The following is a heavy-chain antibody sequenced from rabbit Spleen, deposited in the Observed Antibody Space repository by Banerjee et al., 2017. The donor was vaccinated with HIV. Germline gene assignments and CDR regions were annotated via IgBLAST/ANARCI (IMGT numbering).Heavy chain of an antibody. V-gene: IGHV1S40*01. CDR3: ARDLVAVIGWNFNL. CDR1: GFSFNSGYD. J-gene: IGHJ4*01. CDR2: INIVTGKS. Sequence: QSLEESGGGLVKPEGSLTLTCKASGFSFNSGYDMCWVRQAPGKGLEWIACINIVTGKSVYASWAKGRFTMSRTSSTTVTLQMTSLTAADTATYFCARDLVAVIGWNFNLRGPGTLVTVS. D-gene: IGHD1-1*01.